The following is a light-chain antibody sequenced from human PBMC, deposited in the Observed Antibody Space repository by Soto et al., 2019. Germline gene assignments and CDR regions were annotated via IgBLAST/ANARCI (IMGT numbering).Light chain of an antibody. CDR1: QSIANY. CDR3: QQTYSAPPT. J-gene: IGKJ4*01. V-gene: IGKV1-39*01. Sequence: DFQMTQSPSSLSASVGDRVTIICRASQSIANYLNWYQQKPGKAPSLLIYSASTLQSGVPSRFSGSGSVTDFTLTISSLQPEDFATYFCQQTYSAPPTFGGGTKVEIK. CDR2: SAS.